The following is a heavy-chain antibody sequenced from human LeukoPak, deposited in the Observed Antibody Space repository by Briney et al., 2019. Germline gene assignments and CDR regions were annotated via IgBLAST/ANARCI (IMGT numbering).Heavy chain of an antibody. V-gene: IGHV1-2*06. J-gene: IGHJ3*02. CDR2: INPNSGVT. CDR3: ARDIGGPSGI. CDR1: GYTFTDYY. Sequence: ASVKVSCKASGYTFTDYYIHWVRQAPGQGLEWMGRINPNSGVTNYAQKIQDRVTMTRDTSISTAYMELTRLRPDDTAIYYCARDIGGPSGIWGQGTMVTVSS. D-gene: IGHD1-26*01.